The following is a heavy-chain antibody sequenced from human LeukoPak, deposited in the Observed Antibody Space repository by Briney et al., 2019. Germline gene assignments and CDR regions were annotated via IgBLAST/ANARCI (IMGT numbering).Heavy chain of an antibody. CDR2: IYCSGST. D-gene: IGHD6-6*01. CDR3: ARVAAARDFDWFDP. J-gene: IGHJ5*02. CDR1: GGSISSYY. V-gene: IGHV4-59*01. Sequence: SETLSLTCTVSGGSISSYYWSWIRQPPGKGLEWIGYIYCSGSTNYNPSLKSRVTISVDTSKNQFSLKLSSVTAADTAVYYCARVAAARDFDWFDPWGQGTLVTVSS.